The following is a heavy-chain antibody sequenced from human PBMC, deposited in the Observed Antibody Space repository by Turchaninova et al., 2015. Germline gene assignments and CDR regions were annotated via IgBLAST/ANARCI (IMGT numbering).Heavy chain of an antibody. CDR3: ARRGVGFXNPFXX. J-gene: IGHJ4*02. D-gene: IGHD2-15*01. V-gene: IGHV4-38-2*01. Sequence: QVQLQESGPGLVKPSETLSLTCAVSGYSINSGYNWGWVRQPPGKGLEWIGTFHHSGSTYYSPSLKSRVTXXVYMXNNQVXXKLXAXTATDTAXXXCARRGVGFXNPFXXWGQGTLVTXSS. CDR2: FHHSGST. CDR1: GYSINSGYN.